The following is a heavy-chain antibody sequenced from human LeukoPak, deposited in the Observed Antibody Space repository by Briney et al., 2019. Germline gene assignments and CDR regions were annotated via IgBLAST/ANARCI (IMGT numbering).Heavy chain of an antibody. J-gene: IGHJ6*03. CDR2: INWSGGST. CDR3: AKNGDRGAYCTGGTCYPYFYYYMDV. CDR1: GFTFSSYW. V-gene: IGHV3-20*04. D-gene: IGHD2-15*01. Sequence: GGSLRLSCAASGFTFSSYWMSWVRQAPGKGLEWVSGINWSGGSTGYADSVKGRFTISRDNAKNSLYLQMNSLRAEDTAIYYCAKNGDRGAYCTGGTCYPYFYYYMDVWGKGTTVTI.